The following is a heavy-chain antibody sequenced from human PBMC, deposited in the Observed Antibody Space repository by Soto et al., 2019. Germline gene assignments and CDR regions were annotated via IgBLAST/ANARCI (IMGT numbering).Heavy chain of an antibody. CDR1: GYPFTSYG. CDR3: ARDRLIAVTGLLHY. Sequence: QVQLVQSGAEVKKPGASVKVSCKTSGYPFTSYGITWVRQAPGQGPEWMGWISAYHGKTSYTQKFQGRVTMTTDTSTSTAYMELTSLRSDDTAVYYCARDRLIAVTGLLHYWGQGTLVTVSS. V-gene: IGHV1-18*01. D-gene: IGHD6-19*01. CDR2: ISAYHGKT. J-gene: IGHJ4*02.